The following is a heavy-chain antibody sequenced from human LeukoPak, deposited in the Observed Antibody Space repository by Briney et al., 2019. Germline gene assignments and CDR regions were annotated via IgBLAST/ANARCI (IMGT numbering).Heavy chain of an antibody. D-gene: IGHD3-9*01. J-gene: IGHJ4*02. CDR1: VFVFGTYA. Sequence: GGSLRLSCAGSVFVFGTYAMSWVRRATGVGREWVSCISANGQATYYADCVGGRFTISRDNHKNTLHLQQNSLRAEDTATYYCARSPYYTILYRLAYWGQGTLVTVSS. CDR2: ISANGQAT. V-gene: IGHV3-23*01. CDR3: ARSPYYTILYRLAY.